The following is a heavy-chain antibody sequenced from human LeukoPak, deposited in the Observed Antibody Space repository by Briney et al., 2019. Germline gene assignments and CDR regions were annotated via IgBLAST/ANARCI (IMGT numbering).Heavy chain of an antibody. CDR3: ARQAGATTDYFDY. J-gene: IGHJ4*02. Sequence: GGSLRLSCAASGFTFSSYSMNWVRQAPGKGLEWVASISSSTSFKFYADSVKGRFTISRDNAKNSLSLQMNSLKVEDTAVYYCARQAGATTDYFDYWGQGTLVTVSS. V-gene: IGHV3-21*01. CDR2: ISSSTSFK. CDR1: GFTFSSYS. D-gene: IGHD1-26*01.